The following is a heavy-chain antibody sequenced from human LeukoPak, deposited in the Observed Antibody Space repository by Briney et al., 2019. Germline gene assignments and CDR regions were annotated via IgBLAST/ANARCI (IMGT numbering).Heavy chain of an antibody. CDR1: GGSISSSSYY. CDR3: AREGRTVARLFDY. Sequence: SETLSLTCTVSGGSISSSSYYWGWIRQPPGKGLEWIGSIYYSGSTYYNPSLKSRVTISVDTSKNQFSLQLNSVTPEDTAVYYCAREGRTVARLFDYWGQGTLVTVSS. CDR2: IYYSGST. D-gene: IGHD4-23*01. J-gene: IGHJ4*02. V-gene: IGHV4-39*02.